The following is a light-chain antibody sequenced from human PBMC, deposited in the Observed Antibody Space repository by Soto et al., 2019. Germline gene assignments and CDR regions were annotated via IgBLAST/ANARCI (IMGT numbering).Light chain of an antibody. Sequence: EIVLTQSPGTLSLSPGERATLSCRASQSVTSNYLAWYHQKPGQAPRLLIYGASTRATGIPDRFSGSESGTDFTLTISRLETEDFAVYYCNHYHSPWTFGQGTKWIS. CDR1: QSVTSNY. CDR2: GAS. CDR3: NHYHSPWT. J-gene: IGKJ1*01. V-gene: IGKV3-20*01.